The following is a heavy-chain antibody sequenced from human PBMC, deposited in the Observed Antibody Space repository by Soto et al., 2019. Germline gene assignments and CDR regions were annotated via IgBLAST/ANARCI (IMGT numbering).Heavy chain of an antibody. CDR1: GGSISSYY. D-gene: IGHD2-21*02. CDR2: MYNTGST. J-gene: IGHJ6*02. CDR3: GRDLWGYCGTDCYPLDV. V-gene: IGHV4-59*01. Sequence: SETLSLTCTVSGGSISSYYWSWIRQPPGKGLEWIGYMYNTGSTVYNPSLKSRVTISVDTSKNQFSLKLNAVTAADTAVYYCGRDLWGYCGTDCYPLDVWGQGTTVTVSS.